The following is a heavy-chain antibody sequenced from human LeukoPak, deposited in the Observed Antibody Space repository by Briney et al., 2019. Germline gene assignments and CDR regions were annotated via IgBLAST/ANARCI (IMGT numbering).Heavy chain of an antibody. CDR1: GFTFDDYA. CDR3: AKDRQQLVLFPLDY. CDR2: ISWNSGSI. Sequence: GGSLRLSCAASGFTFDDYAMHWVRQAPGKGLEWVSGISWNSGSIGCADSVKGRFTISRDNAKNSLYLQMNSLRAEDTALYYCAKDRQQLVLFPLDYWGQGTLVTVSS. J-gene: IGHJ4*02. V-gene: IGHV3-9*01. D-gene: IGHD6-13*01.